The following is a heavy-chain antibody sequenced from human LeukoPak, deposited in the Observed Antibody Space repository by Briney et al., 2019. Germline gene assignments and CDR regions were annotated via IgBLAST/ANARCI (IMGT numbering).Heavy chain of an antibody. D-gene: IGHD1-26*01. V-gene: IGHV3-7*04. CDR1: AFAFRSNW. J-gene: IGHJ4*02. CDR2: IKEDGSET. CDR3: ARDLHPRYYLPDY. Sequence: GGSLRLSCVASAFAFRSNWMSWVRKAPGKGLEWVASIKEDGSETYYVDSVRGQFTISRDNANNSLYLQMNSLRAEDTAVYYCARDLHPRYYLPDYWGQGTLVTVSS.